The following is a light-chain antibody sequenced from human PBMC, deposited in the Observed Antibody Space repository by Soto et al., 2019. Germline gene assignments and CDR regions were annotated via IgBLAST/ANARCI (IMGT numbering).Light chain of an antibody. V-gene: IGKV3-20*01. CDR1: QSVSGSY. J-gene: IGKJ2*01. Sequence: IVLTQSPVTLSLSPGERATLSCRASQSVSGSYLAWYQQKPGQAPRLLIYGASSRATGIPDRFSGGGSGTDFTLTISRLEPEDFVVYYCQQYSTLPHTFGQGTKVDIK. CDR3: QQYSTLPHT. CDR2: GAS.